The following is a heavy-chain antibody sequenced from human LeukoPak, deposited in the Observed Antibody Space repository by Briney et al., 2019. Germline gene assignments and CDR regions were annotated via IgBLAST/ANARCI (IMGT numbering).Heavy chain of an antibody. D-gene: IGHD6-19*01. J-gene: IGHJ4*02. V-gene: IGHV3-72*01. Sequence: SGGSLRLSCAVSGFTFSDHFLDWVRQAPGKGLEWVGRPRNKAKSYTTEYGASVKGRFTISRDDSKSTLYLQMNSLKTEDTAVYYCARVGSVAGSDYLDYWGQGTLVTVSS. CDR3: ARVGSVAGSDYLDY. CDR2: PRNKAKSYTT. CDR1: GFTFSDHF.